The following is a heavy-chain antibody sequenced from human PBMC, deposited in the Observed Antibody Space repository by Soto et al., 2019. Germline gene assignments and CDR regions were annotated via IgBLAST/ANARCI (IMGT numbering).Heavy chain of an antibody. CDR2: ISPMVGIA. CDR1: GGTFSTYI. J-gene: IGHJ4*02. D-gene: IGHD1-26*01. V-gene: IGHV1-69*02. CDR3: ARLASGSYDY. Sequence: QVQLVQSGAEVKKPGSSVRVSCKASGGTFSTYIISWVRQAPGQGLEWMGRISPMVGIAIYAQKFQGRIAITADKSTSIAYLEVTSLRNEDTAVYYWARLASGSYDYWGQGTLITVSS.